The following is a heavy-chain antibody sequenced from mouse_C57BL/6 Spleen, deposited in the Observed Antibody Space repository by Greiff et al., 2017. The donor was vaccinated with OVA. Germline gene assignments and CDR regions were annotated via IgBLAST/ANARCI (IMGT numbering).Heavy chain of an antibody. CDR2: INPNNGGT. J-gene: IGHJ1*03. CDR1: GYTFTDYN. Sequence: EVKLMESGPELVKPGASVKIPCKASGYTFTDYNMAWVKQSHGKRLEWIGDINPNNGGTIYNQKFKGKATLSVDKSSRTSYMELRSLTSEDTAVYYCARTGVYGYFDVWGKGTTVNVSS. CDR3: ARTGVYGYFDV. V-gene: IGHV1-18*01. D-gene: IGHD1-3*01.